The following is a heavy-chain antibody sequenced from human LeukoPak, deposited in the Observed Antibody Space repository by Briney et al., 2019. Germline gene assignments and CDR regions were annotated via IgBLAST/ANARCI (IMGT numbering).Heavy chain of an antibody. CDR2: IYYSGST. J-gene: IGHJ3*02. Sequence: SETLSLTCTVSGGSISSYYWSWIRQPPGKGLEWIGYIYYSGSTNYNPSLKSRVTISVDTSKNQFSLKLSSVTAADTAVYYCARDTGGFRAFDIWGQGTMVTVSS. CDR3: ARDTGGFRAFDI. D-gene: IGHD3-16*01. CDR1: GGSISSYY. V-gene: IGHV4-59*01.